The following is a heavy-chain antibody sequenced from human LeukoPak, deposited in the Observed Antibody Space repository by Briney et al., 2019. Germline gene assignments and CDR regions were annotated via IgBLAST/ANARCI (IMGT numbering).Heavy chain of an antibody. V-gene: IGHV4-61*02. CDR2: IYTSGST. D-gene: IGHD3-22*01. CDR3: AREIAGYYDSSGYPGFDY. J-gene: IGHJ4*02. CDR1: GGSISSGSYY. Sequence: SETLSLTCTVSGGSISSGSYYWSWIRQPAGKGLEWVVRIYTSGSTNYNPSLKSRVTISVDTSKNQFSLKLSSVTAADTAVYYCAREIAGYYDSSGYPGFDYWGQGTLVTVSS.